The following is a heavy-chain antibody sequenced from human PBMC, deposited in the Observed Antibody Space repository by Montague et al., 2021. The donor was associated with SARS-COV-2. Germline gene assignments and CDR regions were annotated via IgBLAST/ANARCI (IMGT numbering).Heavy chain of an antibody. CDR3: ARGFDV. CDR1: GGSISSYY. Sequence: SETLSLTCTVSGGSISSYYWCWIRQPPRKGLEWIGYIYYSWSTNYNPSLKSRVNISVDTSKNQFSLKLSSVTAPDTAVYFCARGFDVWGQGTLVTVSS. CDR2: IYYSWST. J-gene: IGHJ4*02. V-gene: IGHV4-59*01.